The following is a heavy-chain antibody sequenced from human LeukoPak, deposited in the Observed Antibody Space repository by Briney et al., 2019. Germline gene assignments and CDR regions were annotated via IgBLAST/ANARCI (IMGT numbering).Heavy chain of an antibody. Sequence: SETLSLTCTVSGGSISNYFWSWIRQPAGKGLEWIGRFHVSGSTNYNPSLKSRVTMSVDTSKNQFSLKLSSVAAADTAVYYCARYGTSGNLDYWGQGTLVTVSS. D-gene: IGHD2-8*01. J-gene: IGHJ4*02. V-gene: IGHV4-4*07. CDR2: FHVSGST. CDR3: ARYGTSGNLDY. CDR1: GGSISNYF.